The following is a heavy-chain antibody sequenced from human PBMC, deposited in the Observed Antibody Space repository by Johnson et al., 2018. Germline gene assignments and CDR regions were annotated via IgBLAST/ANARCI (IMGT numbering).Heavy chain of an antibody. Sequence: QVQLQESGPGLLKASETLSLTCTVSGGSISNYHWNWVRRPPGMALEWIGYIYYNGNTKYNPSLESQVTISIDTYKNQFSLKLNSVTAADPAVYYCGSANPSTVVPGNYGMHVWGQGTTVSVSS. CDR2: IYYNGNT. D-gene: IGHD4-23*01. CDR3: GSANPSTVVPGNYGMHV. CDR1: GGSISNYH. V-gene: IGHV4-59*01. J-gene: IGHJ6*02.